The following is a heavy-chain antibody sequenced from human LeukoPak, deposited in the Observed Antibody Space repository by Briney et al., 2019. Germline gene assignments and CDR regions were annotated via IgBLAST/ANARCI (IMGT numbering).Heavy chain of an antibody. J-gene: IGHJ4*02. CDR1: GLTFSSHW. Sequence: GGSLRLSCAASGLTFSSHWMNWVRQAPGKGLEWVSSISSSKTYIYYADSVKGRFTISRDNAKNSLYLHMNSLRAEDTAVYYCARDLSSGDGDYWGQGTLVTVSS. CDR2: ISSSKTYI. CDR3: ARDLSSGDGDY. V-gene: IGHV3-21*01. D-gene: IGHD2-21*01.